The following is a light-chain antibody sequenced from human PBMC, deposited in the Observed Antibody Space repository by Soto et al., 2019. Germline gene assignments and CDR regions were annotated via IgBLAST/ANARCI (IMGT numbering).Light chain of an antibody. CDR1: SSNIGNNA. Sequence: QSVLTQPPSVSEAPRQRVTISCSGSSSNIGNNAVSWYQHLPGKAPKLLIYQDDLLPSGVPDRFSGSKSGTSASLAISGLQSEDEADYYCLAWDDTLDAWVFGGGTKLTVL. CDR3: LAWDDTLDAWV. J-gene: IGLJ3*02. V-gene: IGLV1-36*01. CDR2: QDD.